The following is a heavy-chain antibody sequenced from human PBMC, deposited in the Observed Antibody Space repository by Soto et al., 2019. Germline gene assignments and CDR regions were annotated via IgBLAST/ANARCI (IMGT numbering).Heavy chain of an antibody. D-gene: IGHD4-17*01. CDR3: VTTAGFDY. CDR1: GFTFSSYA. J-gene: IGHJ4*02. Sequence: QVQLVESGGGVVQPGRSLRLSCAAFGFTFSSYAMHWVRQAPGKGLEWVAVISYDGSNKYYADSVKGRFTISRDNSKNTLYLQMNSLRAEDTAVYFCVTTAGFDYWGQGTLVTVSS. CDR2: ISYDGSNK. V-gene: IGHV3-30-3*01.